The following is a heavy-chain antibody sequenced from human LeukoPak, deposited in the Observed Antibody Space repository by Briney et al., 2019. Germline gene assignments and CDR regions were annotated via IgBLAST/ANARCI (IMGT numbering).Heavy chain of an antibody. CDR3: ASRVAGTRSPLDV. D-gene: IGHD6-19*01. CDR1: GGSFSGYY. J-gene: IGHJ6*04. V-gene: IGHV4-34*01. Sequence: SETLSLTCAVYGGSFSGYYWSWIRQPPGKGLGWIGEINHSASTNYNPSLKSRVTISVDTSKNQFSLKLSSVTAADTAVYYCASRVAGTRSPLDVWGKGTTVTISS. CDR2: INHSAST.